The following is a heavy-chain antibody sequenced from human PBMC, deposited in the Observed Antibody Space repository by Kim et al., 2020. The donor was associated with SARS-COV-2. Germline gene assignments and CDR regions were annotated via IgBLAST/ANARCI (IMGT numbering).Heavy chain of an antibody. D-gene: IGHD3-10*01. CDR1: GFTFSNAW. Sequence: GGSLRLSCAASGFTFSNAWMSWVRQAPGKGLEWVGRIKSKTDGGTTDYAAPVKGRFTISRDDSKNTLYLQMNSLKTEDTAVYYCTTDRGYYYGSGSYWGWGQGTLVTVSS. CDR2: IKSKTDGGTT. V-gene: IGHV3-15*01. J-gene: IGHJ4*02. CDR3: TTDRGYYYGSGSYWG.